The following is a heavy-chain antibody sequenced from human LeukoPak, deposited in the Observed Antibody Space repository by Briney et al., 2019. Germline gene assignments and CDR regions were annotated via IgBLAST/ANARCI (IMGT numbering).Heavy chain of an antibody. D-gene: IGHD6-13*01. J-gene: IGHJ6*03. Sequence: PSETLSLTCTVSGGSISSYYWSWIRQPAGKGLEWIGRIYTSGSTNYNPSLKSRVTMSVDTSKNQFSLQLSSVTAADTAVYYCAREQQQLAHYYYYYYMDVWGKGTTVTISS. CDR3: AREQQQLAHYYYYYYMDV. CDR1: GGSISSYY. CDR2: IYTSGST. V-gene: IGHV4-4*07.